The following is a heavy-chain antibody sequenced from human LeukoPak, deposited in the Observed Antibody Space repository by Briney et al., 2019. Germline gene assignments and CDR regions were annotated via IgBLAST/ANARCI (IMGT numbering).Heavy chain of an antibody. D-gene: IGHD6-6*01. Sequence: SETLSLTCAVYGGSFNGYYWSWIRQPPGKALEWLGEINHSGSTNYNASLKSRVTISVDTSKKQFSLILSSVTAADTAVYYCARASLEPYFSSSEGYYYAMDVWGQGTTVTVSS. CDR2: INHSGST. V-gene: IGHV4-34*01. CDR3: ARASLEPYFSSSEGYYYAMDV. CDR1: GGSFNGYY. J-gene: IGHJ6*02.